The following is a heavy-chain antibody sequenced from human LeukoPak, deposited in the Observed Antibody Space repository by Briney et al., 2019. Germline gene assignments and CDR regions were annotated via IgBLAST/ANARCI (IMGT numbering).Heavy chain of an antibody. D-gene: IGHD1-26*01. CDR2: ISSSGGST. V-gene: IGHV3-23*01. Sequence: GGSLRLSCAASGFTFSSHAMGWVRQAPGKGLEWVSGISSSGGSTNYADSVKGRLSISRDNSKNTLYLQMNSLRAEDTAVYYCAKEPYSGSQLLDYWGQGTLVTVSS. CDR3: AKEPYSGSQLLDY. CDR1: GFTFSSHA. J-gene: IGHJ4*02.